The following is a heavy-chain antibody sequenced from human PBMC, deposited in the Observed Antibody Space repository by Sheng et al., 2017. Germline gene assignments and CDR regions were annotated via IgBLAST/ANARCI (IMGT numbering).Heavy chain of an antibody. CDR3: ARRRFGGRGNWFDP. CDR1: GGSFSGYY. J-gene: IGHJ5*02. V-gene: IGHV4-34*01. CDR2: INHSGST. Sequence: QVQLQQWGAGLLKPSETLSLTCAVYGGSFSGYYWSWIRQPPGKGLEWIGEINHSGSTNYNPSLKSRVTISVDTSKNQFSLKLSSVTAADTAVYYCARRRFGGRGNWFDPWGQGTLVTVSS. D-gene: IGHD3-3*01.